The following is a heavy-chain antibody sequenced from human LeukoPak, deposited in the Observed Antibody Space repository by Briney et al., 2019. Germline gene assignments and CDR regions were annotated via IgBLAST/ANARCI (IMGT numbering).Heavy chain of an antibody. V-gene: IGHV3-21*04. Sequence: GGSLRLSCAASGFTFSSYSMNWVRQAPGKGLEWVSSISSSSSYIYYADSVKGRFTISRDNSKNTLYLQMNSLRAEDTAVYYCAKLAKVTTWHYWGQGTLVTVSS. CDR2: ISSSSSYI. J-gene: IGHJ4*02. CDR1: GFTFSSYS. CDR3: AKLAKVTTWHY. D-gene: IGHD4-17*01.